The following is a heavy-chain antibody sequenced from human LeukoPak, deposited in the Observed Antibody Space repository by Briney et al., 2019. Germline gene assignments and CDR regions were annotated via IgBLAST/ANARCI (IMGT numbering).Heavy chain of an antibody. V-gene: IGHV3-30*03. Sequence: GGSLRLSCAASRFTFSIFGMHWVRQAPGKGLEWIAVVSSDGTNKYYADSVRGRFTISRDNSKDKLYLQMSGLRIEDTAIYYCRAATRYLDYYYDYWGQGTLVTVSS. D-gene: IGHD3-22*01. CDR2: VSSDGTNK. CDR3: RAATRYLDYYYDY. CDR1: RFTFSIFG. J-gene: IGHJ4*02.